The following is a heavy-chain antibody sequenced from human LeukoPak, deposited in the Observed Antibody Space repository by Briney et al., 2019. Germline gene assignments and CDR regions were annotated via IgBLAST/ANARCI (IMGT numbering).Heavy chain of an antibody. J-gene: IGHJ4*02. CDR3: AKDSLDY. CDR2: ISSSGGTM. V-gene: IGHV3-48*03. CDR1: GFTFSSNE. Sequence: GGSLRLSCAASGFTFSSNEMNWVRQAPGKGLEWVSYISSSGGTMFYADSVEGRFTISRDNAKNSVYLQMNSLRAEDTAVYYCAKDSLDYWGQGTLVTVSS.